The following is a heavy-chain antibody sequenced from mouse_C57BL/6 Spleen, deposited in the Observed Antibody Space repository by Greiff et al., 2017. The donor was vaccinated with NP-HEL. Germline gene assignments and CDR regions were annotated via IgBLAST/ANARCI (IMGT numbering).Heavy chain of an antibody. CDR2: IHPNSGST. CDR3: ARSRLYYYGSSEGYFDV. V-gene: IGHV1-64*01. D-gene: IGHD1-1*01. CDR1: GYTFTSYW. J-gene: IGHJ1*03. Sequence: QVQLQQPGAELVKPGASVKLSCKASGYTFTSYWMHWVKQRPGQGLEWIGMIHPNSGSTNYNEKFKSKATLTVDKSSSTAYMQLSSLTSEDSAVYYCARSRLYYYGSSEGYFDVWGTGTTVTVSS.